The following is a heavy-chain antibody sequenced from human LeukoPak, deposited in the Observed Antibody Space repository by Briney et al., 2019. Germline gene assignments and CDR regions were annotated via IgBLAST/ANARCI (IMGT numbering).Heavy chain of an antibody. Sequence: LTGGSLRLSCAASGFTFSSYAMSWVRQAPGKGLEWVLAISGSGGSTYYADSVKGRFTISRDNSKNTLYLQMNSLRAEDTAVYYCAKDQSTGTYYYHYYYMDVWGKGTTVTVSS. CDR2: ISGSGGST. CDR1: GFTFSSYA. V-gene: IGHV3-23*01. CDR3: AKDQSTGTYYYHYYYMDV. D-gene: IGHD7-27*01. J-gene: IGHJ6*03.